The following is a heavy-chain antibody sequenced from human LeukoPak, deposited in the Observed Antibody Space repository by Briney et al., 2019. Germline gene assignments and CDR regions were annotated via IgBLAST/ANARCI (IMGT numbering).Heavy chain of an antibody. J-gene: IGHJ4*02. V-gene: IGHV4-34*01. Sequence: SETLSLTCAVYGGSFSGYYWSWIRQPPGKGLEWIGEINHSGSTNYNPSLKSRVTISVDTSKNQFSLKLSSVTAADTAVNYCGGGATTPFDYWGQGTLVTVSS. D-gene: IGHD1-26*01. CDR2: INHSGST. CDR1: GGSFSGYY. CDR3: GGGATTPFDY.